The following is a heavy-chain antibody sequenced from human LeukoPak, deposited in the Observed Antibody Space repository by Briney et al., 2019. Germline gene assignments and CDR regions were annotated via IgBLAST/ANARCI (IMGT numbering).Heavy chain of an antibody. V-gene: IGHV3-23*01. CDR2: ISGSGGST. J-gene: IGHJ5*02. Sequence: PGGSLRLSCVASGFTFSSYAMSWVRQAPGKGLEWVSAISGSGGSTYYADSVKGRFTIPRDNSRNTLYLQMNSLRAEDTAVYYCAKDPQYYYDSSGYPDPPSWFDPWGQGTLVTVSS. D-gene: IGHD3-22*01. CDR3: AKDPQYYYDSSGYPDPPSWFDP. CDR1: GFTFSSYA.